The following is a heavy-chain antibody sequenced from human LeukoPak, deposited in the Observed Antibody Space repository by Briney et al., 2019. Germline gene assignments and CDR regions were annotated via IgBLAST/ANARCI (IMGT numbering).Heavy chain of an antibody. CDR1: GYTFTGYY. CDR2: INPNSGGT. V-gene: IGHV1-2*02. CDR3: AREMATINRGLDY. J-gene: IGHJ4*02. D-gene: IGHD5-24*01. Sequence: ASVKVSCKASGYTFTGYYMHWVRQAPGQGLEWMGWINPNSGGTNYAQKFQGRVTMTRDTSISTAHMELSRLRSDDTAVYYCAREMATINRGLDYWGQGTLVTVSS.